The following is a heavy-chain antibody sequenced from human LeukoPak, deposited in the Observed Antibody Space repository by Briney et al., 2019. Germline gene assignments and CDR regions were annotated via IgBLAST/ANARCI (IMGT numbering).Heavy chain of an antibody. V-gene: IGHV3-9*01. J-gene: IGHJ4*02. Sequence: GGSLRLSCAASGFTFDDYAMHWVRQAPGKGLEWVSGISWNSGSIGYADSVKGRFPISRDNAKNSLYLQMNSLRAEDTALYYCAKGSRDGYNYFDYWGQGTLVTVSS. CDR1: GFTFDDYA. D-gene: IGHD5-24*01. CDR3: AKGSRDGYNYFDY. CDR2: ISWNSGSI.